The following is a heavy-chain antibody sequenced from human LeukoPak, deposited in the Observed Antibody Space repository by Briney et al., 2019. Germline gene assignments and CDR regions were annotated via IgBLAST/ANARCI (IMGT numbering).Heavy chain of an antibody. D-gene: IGHD3-10*01. J-gene: IGHJ4*02. Sequence: SVKVSCNAAGGTFTSYAISWVRQAPGQGLEWMGRIIPILGIANYAQKFQGRVTITADKSTSTAYMELSSLRSEDTAVFYCAREEIVGYFDYWGQGTLVTVSS. CDR3: AREEIVGYFDY. V-gene: IGHV1-69*04. CDR2: IIPILGIA. CDR1: GGTFTSYA.